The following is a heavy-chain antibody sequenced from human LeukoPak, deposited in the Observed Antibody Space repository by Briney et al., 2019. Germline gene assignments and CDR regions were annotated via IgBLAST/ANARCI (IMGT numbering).Heavy chain of an antibody. CDR3: ASTSSYSDAFDI. Sequence: GGSLRLSCAASGFTVSSNYMSWVRQAPGKGLEWVSVIYSGGSTYYADSVKGRFTISRDSSKNTLYLQMNSLRAEDTAVYYCASTSSYSDAFDIWGQGTMVTVSS. D-gene: IGHD5-12*01. V-gene: IGHV3-66*02. CDR1: GFTVSSNY. CDR2: IYSGGST. J-gene: IGHJ3*02.